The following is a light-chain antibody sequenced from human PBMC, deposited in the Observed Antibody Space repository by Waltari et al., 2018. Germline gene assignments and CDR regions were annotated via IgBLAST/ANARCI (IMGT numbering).Light chain of an antibody. Sequence: EIVLTQSLGTLSLSPGESATLSCRTSQSVTRALAWYQQKPGQAPRLLIYGASNRATGIPDRFSGSGSGTDFSLTISSLEPEDVAVYYCQHYLRLPVTFGQGTKVEVK. CDR3: QHYLRLPVT. CDR1: QSVTRA. J-gene: IGKJ1*01. CDR2: GAS. V-gene: IGKV3-20*01.